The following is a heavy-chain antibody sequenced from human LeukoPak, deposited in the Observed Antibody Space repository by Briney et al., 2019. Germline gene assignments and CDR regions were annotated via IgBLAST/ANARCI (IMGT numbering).Heavy chain of an antibody. CDR2: IYHSGST. J-gene: IGHJ6*03. CDR1: GYSISSGYY. CDR3: ARGGGIAAAIYYYYMDV. V-gene: IGHV4-38-2*02. D-gene: IGHD6-13*01. Sequence: PSETLSLTCTVSGYSISSGYYWGWIRQPPGKGLEWIGSIYHSGSTYYNQSLKSRVTISVDTSKNQFSLKLSSVTAADTAVYYCARGGGIAAAIYYYYMDVWGKGTTVTVSS.